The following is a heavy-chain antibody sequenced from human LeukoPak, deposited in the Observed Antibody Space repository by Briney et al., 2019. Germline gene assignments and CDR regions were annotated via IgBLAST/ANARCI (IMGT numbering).Heavy chain of an antibody. CDR2: IYYSGST. CDR3: ARAKNYGGDFDY. CDR1: GGSISSYY. J-gene: IGHJ4*02. V-gene: IGHV4-59*01. Sequence: SETLSLTCTVSGGSISSYYWSWIRQPPGKGLEWIGYIYYSGSTNYNPSLKSRVTISVDTSKNQFSLKLSSVTAADTAVYYCARAKNYGGDFDYWGQGTLVTVSS. D-gene: IGHD4-23*01.